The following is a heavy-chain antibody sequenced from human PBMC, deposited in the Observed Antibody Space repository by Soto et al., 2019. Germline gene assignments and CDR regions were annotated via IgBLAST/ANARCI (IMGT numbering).Heavy chain of an antibody. J-gene: IGHJ6*03. CDR1: GFTFSSYW. CDR2: IKQDGSEK. D-gene: IGHD4-4*01. Sequence: GESLKISCAASGFTFSSYWMSWVRQAPGKGLEWVANIKQDGSEKYYVDSVKGRFTISRDNAKNSLYLQMNSLRAEDTAVYYCARHPLQYYMDVWGKGTTVTVSS. V-gene: IGHV3-7*01. CDR3: ARHPLQYYMDV.